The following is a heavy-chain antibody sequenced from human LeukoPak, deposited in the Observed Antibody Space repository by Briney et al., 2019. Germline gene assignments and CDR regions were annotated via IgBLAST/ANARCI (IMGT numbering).Heavy chain of an antibody. D-gene: IGHD6-13*01. CDR2: ISSSSSTI. CDR1: GFTFSSYS. Sequence: GGSLRLSCAASGFTFSSYSMNWVRQAPGKGLEWVSYISSSSSTIYYADSVKGRFTISRDNAKNSLYLQMNSLRAEDTAVYYCARDSEDSSSWYPSYYYYCMDVWGKGTTVTVSS. CDR3: ARDSEDSSSWYPSYYYYCMDV. J-gene: IGHJ6*03. V-gene: IGHV3-48*01.